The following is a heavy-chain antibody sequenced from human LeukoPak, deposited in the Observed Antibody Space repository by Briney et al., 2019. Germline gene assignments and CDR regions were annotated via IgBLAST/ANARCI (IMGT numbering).Heavy chain of an antibody. J-gene: IGHJ5*02. CDR3: ARASDPWLQLT. V-gene: IGHV3-7*05. CDR2: IKQGGSEK. Sequence: GGSLRLSCAASGFTFSNYWMIWVRQAPGKGLEWVTNIKQGGSEKRYADSVRGRFTVSRHNAQTSLYLLMISLRAEDTAVYYCARASDPWLQLTWGQGTLVTVSS. D-gene: IGHD5-24*01. CDR1: GFTFSNYW.